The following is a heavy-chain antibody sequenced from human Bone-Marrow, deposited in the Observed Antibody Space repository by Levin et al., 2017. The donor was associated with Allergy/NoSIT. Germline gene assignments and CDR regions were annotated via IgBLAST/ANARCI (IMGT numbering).Heavy chain of an antibody. Sequence: SQTLSLTCTVSGASIRSGAYYWSWVRQPPGQGLKWIGYIYYNGSTYFNPSLKSRVSISVDTSKNQFSLKLSSVTAADTADYYCARVLAGFDGSAMAYDYWGRGSLVTVSS. CDR2: IYYNGST. CDR3: ARVLAGFDGSAMAYDY. D-gene: IGHD3-10*01. CDR1: GASIRSGAYY. V-gene: IGHV4-31*03. J-gene: IGHJ4*02.